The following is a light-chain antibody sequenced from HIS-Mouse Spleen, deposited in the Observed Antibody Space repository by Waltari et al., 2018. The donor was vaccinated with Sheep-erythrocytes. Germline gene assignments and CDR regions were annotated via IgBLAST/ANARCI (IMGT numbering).Light chain of an antibody. V-gene: IGLV2-23*03. J-gene: IGLJ2*01. CDR2: EGI. Sequence: QSALTQPSSVSGSPGQSITISSTGTSSDVGGYNLVSWYQQNPGKAPKLMIYEGIKRPLRVSNRFSGSKSGNPASLTISGLQAEDEADYSCCSYAGSSTFHVVFGGGTKLTVL. CDR3: CSYAGSSTFHVV. CDR1: SSDVGGYNL.